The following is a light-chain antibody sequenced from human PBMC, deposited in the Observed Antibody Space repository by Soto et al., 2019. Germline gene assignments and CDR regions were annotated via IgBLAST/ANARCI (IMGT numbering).Light chain of an antibody. CDR1: QSVLYSSNNKNY. Sequence: DIVMTQSPDSPAVSLGERATINCKSSQSVLYSSNNKNYLAWYQQKPGQPPKLLIYWASTRESGVPDRFSGSGSGTDFTLTISSLQAEDVAVYYCQQYYSTPLFGQGTRLEIK. V-gene: IGKV4-1*01. J-gene: IGKJ5*01. CDR2: WAS. CDR3: QQYYSTPL.